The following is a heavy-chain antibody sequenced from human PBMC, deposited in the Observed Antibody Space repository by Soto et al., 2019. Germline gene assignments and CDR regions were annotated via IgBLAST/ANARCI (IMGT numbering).Heavy chain of an antibody. D-gene: IGHD2-15*01. CDR3: AKVNLLDGCMYG. CDR1: GFSLTGYH. V-gene: IGHV3-23*01. J-gene: IGHJ6*04. CDR2: ISDTGTDT. Sequence: GGPLSLSCAASGFSLTGYHITWVRQAPGKGLEWVSTISDTGTDTYYADSVKGRFSISRDIADNTLFLQMNSLRAEDTAVYYCAKVNLLDGCMYGWGREAT.